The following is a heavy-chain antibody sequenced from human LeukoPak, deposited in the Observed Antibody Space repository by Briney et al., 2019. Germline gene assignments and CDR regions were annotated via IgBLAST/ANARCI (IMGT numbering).Heavy chain of an antibody. CDR1: GFTSSSYW. J-gene: IGHJ4*02. V-gene: IGHV3-7*03. Sequence: GGSLRLSCAASGFTSSSYWMSWVRQAPGKGLEWVANIKQDGSEKYYVDSVKGRFTISRDNAKNSLYLQMNSLRAEDTAVYYCARVEVDTAMDDYWGQGTLVTVSS. D-gene: IGHD5-18*01. CDR2: IKQDGSEK. CDR3: ARVEVDTAMDDY.